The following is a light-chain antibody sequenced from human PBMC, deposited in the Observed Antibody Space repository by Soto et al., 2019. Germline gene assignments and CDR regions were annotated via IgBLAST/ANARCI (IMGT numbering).Light chain of an antibody. J-gene: IGLJ2*01. CDR1: SSNIGSNY. CDR2: RNN. Sequence: QSVLPQPPSASGTTGQRVTISCSGSSSNIGSNYVYWYQQLPGTAPKLLIYRNNQRPSGVPDRFSGSKSGTSASLAISGLRSEDEADYYCAAWDDSLSGYVVFGGGTKVTVL. V-gene: IGLV1-47*01. CDR3: AAWDDSLSGYVV.